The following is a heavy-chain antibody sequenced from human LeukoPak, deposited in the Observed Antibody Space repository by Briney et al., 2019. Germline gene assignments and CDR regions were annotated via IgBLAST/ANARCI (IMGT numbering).Heavy chain of an antibody. CDR2: IRYDGSKE. Sequence: GGSLRLSCATSGFTLSIYGMHWVRQAPGKGLEWVAFIRYDGSKEYYADSVKGRFTISRDNSKNTLYLQMNSLKTEDTAVYYCAKDSRYYYVDYWGQGTLVTVSS. J-gene: IGHJ4*02. V-gene: IGHV3-30*02. CDR1: GFTLSIYG. CDR3: AKDSRYYYVDY. D-gene: IGHD1-1*01.